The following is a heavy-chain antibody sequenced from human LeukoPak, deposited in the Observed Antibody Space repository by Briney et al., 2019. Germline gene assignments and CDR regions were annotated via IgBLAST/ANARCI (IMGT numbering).Heavy chain of an antibody. CDR1: GGSISGSSYY. Sequence: SETLSLTCTVSGGSISGSSYYWGWIRQPPGKGLEWIGYIYYSGGTNYNPSLKSRVTISIDTSKNQFSLKLTSVTAADTAVYYCARVVGDGYSEYWGQGTLVTVSS. V-gene: IGHV4-61*05. CDR3: ARVVGDGYSEY. CDR2: IYYSGGT. D-gene: IGHD5-24*01. J-gene: IGHJ4*02.